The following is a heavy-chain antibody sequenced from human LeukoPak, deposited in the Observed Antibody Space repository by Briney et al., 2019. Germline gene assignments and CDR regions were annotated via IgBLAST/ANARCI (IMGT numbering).Heavy chain of an antibody. CDR2: IYGADSDT. J-gene: IGHJ6*03. CDR3: ARRVEKWLGSYYFYYMDV. Sequence: GDSLKISCEASGYTFGNYWIAWVRQIPGKGLEWMGIIYGADSDTRYSPALQGQVSISADKSIRTAYLQWTSLKASDTGIYYCARRVEKWLGSYYFYYMDVWGKGTTVTVSS. D-gene: IGHD6-19*01. CDR1: GYTFGNYW. V-gene: IGHV5-51*01.